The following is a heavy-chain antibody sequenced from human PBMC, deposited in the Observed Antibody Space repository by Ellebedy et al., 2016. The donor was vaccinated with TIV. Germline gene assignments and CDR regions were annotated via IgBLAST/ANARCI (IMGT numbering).Heavy chain of an antibody. CDR2: ISYDGSNK. CDR1: EFSFSAYW. J-gene: IGHJ4*02. D-gene: IGHD2-2*01. CDR3: ARAQYDY. Sequence: GGSLRLSCAASEFSFSAYWMHWVRQAPGKGLEWVAVISYDGSNKYYADSVKGRFTISRDNSKNTLYLQMNSLRAEDTAVYYCARAQYDYWGQGTLVTVSS. V-gene: IGHV3-30-3*01.